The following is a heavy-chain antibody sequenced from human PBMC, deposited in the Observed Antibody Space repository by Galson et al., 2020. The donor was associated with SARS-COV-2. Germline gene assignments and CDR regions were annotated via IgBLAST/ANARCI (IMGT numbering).Heavy chain of an antibody. CDR1: GYTFTSYG. J-gene: IGHJ5*02. CDR2: ISAYNGNT. D-gene: IGHD3-3*01. V-gene: IGHV1-18*01. CDR3: ATAILAYPNGFDP. Sequence: ASVKVSCKASGYTFTSYGISWVRQAPGQGLEWMGWISAYNGNTNYAQKLQGRVTMTTDTSTSTAYMELRSRRSDDTAVYYCATAILAYPNGFDPWGQGTLVTVSS.